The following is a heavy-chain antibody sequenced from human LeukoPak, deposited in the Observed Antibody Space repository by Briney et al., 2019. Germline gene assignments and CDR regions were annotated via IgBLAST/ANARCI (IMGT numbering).Heavy chain of an antibody. D-gene: IGHD2-2*01. Sequence: SETLSLTCAVSGGSISSGGYSWSWIRQPPGKGLEWIGYIYTSGSTNYNPSLKSRVTISVDTSKNQFSLKLSSVTAADTAVYYCARVQYQLPRGYYYYGMDVWGQGTTVTVSS. CDR1: GGSISSGGYS. CDR2: IYTSGST. CDR3: ARVQYQLPRGYYYYGMDV. J-gene: IGHJ6*02. V-gene: IGHV4-61*08.